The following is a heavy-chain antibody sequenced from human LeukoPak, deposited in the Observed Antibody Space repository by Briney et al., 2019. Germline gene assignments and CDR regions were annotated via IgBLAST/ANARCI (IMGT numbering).Heavy chain of an antibody. J-gene: IGHJ4*02. V-gene: IGHV3-30*02. CDR3: AKEVGGWSYYFDY. D-gene: IGHD6-19*01. CDR1: GFTFSSYG. Sequence: GGSLRLSCAASGFTFSSYGMHWVRQAPGKGLEWVAFIRYDGSNKYYADSVKGRFTISRDNSKNTLYLQMNSLRAEDTAVYYCAKEVGGWSYYFDYWGQGDLVRVSS. CDR2: IRYDGSNK.